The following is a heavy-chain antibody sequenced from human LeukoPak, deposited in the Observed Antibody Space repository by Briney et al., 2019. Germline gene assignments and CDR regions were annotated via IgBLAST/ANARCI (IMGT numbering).Heavy chain of an antibody. CDR3: AKGLYYYDSSGYPD. J-gene: IGHJ4*02. Sequence: GGSLRLSCAASGFTFSSYGVHWVRQAPGKGLEWVAFIRYDGSNKYSADSVKGRFTISRDNSKNTVFLQMNSLRDEDTAVYYCAKGLYYYDSSGYPDWGQGTLVTVSS. CDR2: IRYDGSNK. V-gene: IGHV3-30*02. D-gene: IGHD3-22*01. CDR1: GFTFSSYG.